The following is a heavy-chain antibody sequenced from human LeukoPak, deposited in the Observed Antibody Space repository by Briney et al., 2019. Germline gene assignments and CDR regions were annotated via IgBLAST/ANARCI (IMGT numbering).Heavy chain of an antibody. CDR1: GYTFTGYY. D-gene: IGHD1-1*01. CDR3: SRVCNFHSGVDV. J-gene: IGHJ6*02. Sequence: ASVKVSCKASGYTFTGYYMYWVRQAPGQGLEWMGWINPNSGGTNYAQKFQGRVTMTRDTSISTAYMDLSRLRSDDTAVYYCSRVCNFHSGVDVWGQGTTVTVSS. CDR2: INPNSGGT. V-gene: IGHV1-2*02.